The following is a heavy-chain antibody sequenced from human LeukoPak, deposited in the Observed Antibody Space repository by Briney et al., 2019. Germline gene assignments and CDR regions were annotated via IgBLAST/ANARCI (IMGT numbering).Heavy chain of an antibody. D-gene: IGHD2-15*01. Sequence: PSETLSLTCTVSGGSISTYYWIWLRQPPGKGLEWIGYIYDSGSTKYNPSLKSRVTISADTSKNQFSLKLSSVTAADTAVYYCARDTKNKCSGGSCYSGGFDSWGQGTLVTVSA. CDR3: ARDTKNKCSGGSCYSGGFDS. J-gene: IGHJ4*02. V-gene: IGHV4-59*01. CDR2: IYDSGST. CDR1: GGSISTYY.